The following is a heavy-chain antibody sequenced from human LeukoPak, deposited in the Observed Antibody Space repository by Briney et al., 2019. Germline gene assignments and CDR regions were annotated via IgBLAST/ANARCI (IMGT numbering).Heavy chain of an antibody. D-gene: IGHD3-10*01. J-gene: IGHJ3*02. CDR2: IYYSGST. CDR3: ARVRITMVRGVIISNGFDI. V-gene: IGHV4-59*01. CDR1: GGSISSYY. Sequence: SETLSLTCTVSGGSISSYYWSWIRQPPGKGLEWIGYIYYSGSTNYNPSLKSRVTISVDTSKNQFSLKLSSVTAADTAVYYCARVRITMVRGVIISNGFDIWGQGTMVTVSS.